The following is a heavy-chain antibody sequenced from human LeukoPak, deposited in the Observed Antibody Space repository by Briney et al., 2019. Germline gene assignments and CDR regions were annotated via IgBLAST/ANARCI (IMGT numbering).Heavy chain of an antibody. D-gene: IGHD3-3*01. CDR3: ARAYYDFWSGPSPEEGYYYYMDV. CDR2: IKQDGSEK. CDR1: GFTFSSYW. V-gene: IGHV3-7*01. J-gene: IGHJ6*03. Sequence: GGSLRLSCAASGFTFSSYWMSWVRQAPGKGLEGVANIKQDGSEKYYVDSVKGRFTISRDNAKNSLYLQMNSLRAEDTAVYYCARAYYDFWSGPSPEEGYYYYMDVWGKGTTVTVSS.